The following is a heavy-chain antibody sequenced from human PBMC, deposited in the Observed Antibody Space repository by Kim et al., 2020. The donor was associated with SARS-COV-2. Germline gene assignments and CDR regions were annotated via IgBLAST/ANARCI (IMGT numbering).Heavy chain of an antibody. J-gene: IGHJ4*02. CDR3: ARDIGYCPGGSCYGRGGTLHF. CDR1: GFTVSSNY. D-gene: IGHD2-15*01. CDR2: LYASGNM. V-gene: IGHV3-66*01. Sequence: GGSLRLSCRASGFTVSSNYMSWIRQAPGKGLEWVSILYASGNMNYAGSVRGRFTISRDNSKNILYLQMNDLRADDTAVYYCARDIGYCPGGSCYGRGGTLHFWGQGTPVTVSS.